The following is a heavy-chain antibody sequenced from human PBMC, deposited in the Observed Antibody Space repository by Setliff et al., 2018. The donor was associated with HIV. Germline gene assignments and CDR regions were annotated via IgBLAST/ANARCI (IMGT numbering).Heavy chain of an antibody. V-gene: IGHV4-34*01. CDR1: GRSLSGYY. Sequence: PSETLSLTCAVYGRSLSGYYWSWIRQPPGKGLEWIGEINQSGSTNYNPSLKSRVTISVDTSKHQFSLKLSSVTAADTAVYYCARHDGMKAARRYNNDYMDVWGKGTTVTVSS. CDR3: ARHDGMKAARRYNNDYMDV. J-gene: IGHJ6*03. CDR2: INQSGST. D-gene: IGHD6-6*01.